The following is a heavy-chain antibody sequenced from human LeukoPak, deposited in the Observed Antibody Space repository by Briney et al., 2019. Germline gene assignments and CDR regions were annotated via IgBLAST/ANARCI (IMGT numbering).Heavy chain of an antibody. J-gene: IGHJ4*02. CDR1: GGSISSYY. CDR3: GXQRYQLXPXXY. V-gene: IGHV4-59*08. Sequence: PSETLSLTCTVSGGSISSYYWSWIRQPPGKGLEWIGYIYYSGSTNYNPSLKSRVTISVDTSKNQFSLKLSSVTAADTAVYYCGXQRYQLXPXXYWGXXXXVTV. CDR2: IYYSGST. D-gene: IGHD2-2*01.